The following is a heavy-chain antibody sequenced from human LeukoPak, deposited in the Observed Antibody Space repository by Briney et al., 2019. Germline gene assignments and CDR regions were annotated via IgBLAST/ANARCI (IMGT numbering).Heavy chain of an antibody. D-gene: IGHD3-22*01. CDR1: GFTFSSYT. CDR3: ARNYDSSLIRWFDL. Sequence: GSLRLSCTASGFTFSSYTMSWVRPAPGKGLEWVSSISGSGGSTYYTDSVKGRFTISRDNSKNTLYLQMNSLRAEDTAIYYCARNYDSSLIRWFDLWGQGTLVTVSS. V-gene: IGHV3-23*01. J-gene: IGHJ5*02. CDR2: ISGSGGST.